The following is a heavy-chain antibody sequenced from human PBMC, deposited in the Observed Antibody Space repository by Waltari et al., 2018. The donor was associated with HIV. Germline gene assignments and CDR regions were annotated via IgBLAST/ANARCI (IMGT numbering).Heavy chain of an antibody. CDR2: IWYDGSNK. Sequence: QVQVVQSGGGVVQPGRSLRLSCAGAGFTFSRYGLHWARPAPGKGLEWVALIWYDGSNKYYADSVKGRFAISRDNSKNTVYLQMNSLRAEDTAVYYCARDRSSSWYGKDYYYFGMDVWGQGTTVTVSS. CDR1: GFTFSRYG. J-gene: IGHJ6*02. V-gene: IGHV3-33*01. CDR3: ARDRSSSWYGKDYYYFGMDV. D-gene: IGHD6-13*01.